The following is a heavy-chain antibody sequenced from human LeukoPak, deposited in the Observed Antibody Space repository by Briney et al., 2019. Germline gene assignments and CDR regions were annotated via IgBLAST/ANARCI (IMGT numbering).Heavy chain of an antibody. CDR1: GGSISSNNYF. D-gene: IGHD3-3*01. V-gene: IGHV4-39*01. J-gene: IGHJ4*02. CDR3: QSRFLEWLLDY. CDR2: IYDSGST. Sequence: SETLSLTCTVSGGSISSNNYFWGWIRQPPGKGLEWIGSIYDSGSTYYNPSLKSRVTISVDTSKNQFSLKLNSVTAADTAMYYCQSRFLEWLLDYWGQGTLATVSS.